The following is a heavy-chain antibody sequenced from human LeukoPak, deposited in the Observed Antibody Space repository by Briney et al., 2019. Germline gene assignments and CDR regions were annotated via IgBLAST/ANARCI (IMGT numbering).Heavy chain of an antibody. CDR1: GFTFSSYS. V-gene: IGHV3-21*01. J-gene: IGHJ6*03. CDR2: ISSSSSYI. CDR3: ARDRPPTCYMDV. Sequence: GGSLRLSCAASGFTFSSYSMNWVRQAPGKGLEWVSSISSSSSYIHYADSVKGRFTISRDNAKNSLYLQMNSLRAEDTAVYYCARDRPPTCYMDVWGKGTTVTVSS. D-gene: IGHD6-6*01.